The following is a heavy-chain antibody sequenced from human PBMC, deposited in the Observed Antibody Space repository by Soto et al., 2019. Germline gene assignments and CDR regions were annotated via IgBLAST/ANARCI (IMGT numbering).Heavy chain of an antibody. D-gene: IGHD3-16*01. CDR3: AKAMTTSVWGHFDD. CDR2: ISGSGGTI. Sequence: PGGSLRLSCAASGFTFSSYAMNWVRQAPGKGLEWVSVISGSGGTIYYTDSVKGRFTTSRDNSKNTLYLQMNSLGAEDTAVYYCAKAMTTSVWGHFDDWGQGTLVTVSS. J-gene: IGHJ4*02. CDR1: GFTFSSYA. V-gene: IGHV3-23*01.